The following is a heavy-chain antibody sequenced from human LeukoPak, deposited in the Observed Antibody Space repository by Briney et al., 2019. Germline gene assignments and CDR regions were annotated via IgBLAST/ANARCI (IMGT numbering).Heavy chain of an antibody. D-gene: IGHD1-7*01. J-gene: IGHJ4*02. Sequence: GGSLRLSCVASGFTFSDYAMRWVRQAPGKGLEWVAVISKDGSDKYYPGSVRGRFTISRDNSKNTIYLQMDSLRAEDTAIYYCARDYWWNYDYWGQGTLVTVSS. CDR1: GFTFSDYA. CDR3: ARDYWWNYDY. CDR2: ISKDGSDK. V-gene: IGHV3-30-3*01.